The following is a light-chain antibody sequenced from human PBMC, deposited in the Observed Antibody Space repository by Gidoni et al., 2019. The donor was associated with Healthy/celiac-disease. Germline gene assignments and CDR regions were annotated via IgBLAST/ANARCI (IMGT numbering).Light chain of an antibody. J-gene: IGLJ3*02. Sequence: QSALTQPASVSGSPGQSITISCTGTSSAVGGYNYVSWYQQHPGKAPNLMIYDVSNRPSGVSNRFSGSKSGNTASLTISGLQAEDEADYYCSSYTSSSTFWVFGGGTKLTVL. CDR1: SSAVGGYNY. V-gene: IGLV2-14*01. CDR2: DVS. CDR3: SSYTSSSTFWV.